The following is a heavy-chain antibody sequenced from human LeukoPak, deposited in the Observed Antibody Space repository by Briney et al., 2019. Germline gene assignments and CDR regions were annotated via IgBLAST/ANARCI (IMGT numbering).Heavy chain of an antibody. CDR1: GGTFSSYA. Sequence: ASVKVSCKASGGTFSSYAISWVRQAPGQGLEWMGGIIPIFGTANYAQKFQGRVTITTDESTSTAYMELSSLRSEDTAVYYCARMEVPGDPVPGPWGQGTLVTVSS. CDR2: IIPIFGTA. D-gene: IGHD7-27*01. CDR3: ARMEVPGDPVPGP. J-gene: IGHJ5*02. V-gene: IGHV1-69*05.